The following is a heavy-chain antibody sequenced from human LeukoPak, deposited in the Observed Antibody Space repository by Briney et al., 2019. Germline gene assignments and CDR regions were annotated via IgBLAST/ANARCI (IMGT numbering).Heavy chain of an antibody. D-gene: IGHD4-17*01. V-gene: IGHV1-69*13. CDR2: IIPIFGTA. Sequence: SVKVSCKASGGTFSSYAISWVRQAPGQGLEWMGGIIPIFGTANYAQKFQGRVTITADESTSTAYMELSSLRSEDTAVYYCATTTVTTVGTDVWGQGTTVTVSS. CDR1: GGTFSSYA. J-gene: IGHJ6*02. CDR3: ATTTVTTVGTDV.